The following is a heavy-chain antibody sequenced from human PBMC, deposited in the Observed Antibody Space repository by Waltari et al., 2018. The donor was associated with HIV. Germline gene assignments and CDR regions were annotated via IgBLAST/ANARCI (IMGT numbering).Heavy chain of an antibody. Sequence: QVHLVQSGAEVKMPGASVRVSCKTSGYIFTNYDDSWVRQAPGQGLEWLGWISGYNANTNYAQRLQGRVTLTTDTSTSTAYMELRSLRSDDTAVYYCARGLGGSYYYGVDVWGQGTTVTVS. CDR3: ARGLGGSYYYGVDV. V-gene: IGHV1-18*01. CDR2: ISGYNANT. CDR1: GYIFTNYD. J-gene: IGHJ6*02.